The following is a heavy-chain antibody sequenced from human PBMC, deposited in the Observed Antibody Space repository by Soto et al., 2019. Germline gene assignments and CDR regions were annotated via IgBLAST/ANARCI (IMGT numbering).Heavy chain of an antibody. J-gene: IGHJ6*02. V-gene: IGHV1-69*13. D-gene: IGHD3-3*01. CDR1: GGTFSSYA. Sequence: EASVKVSCKASGGTFSSYAISWVRQAPGQGLEWMGGIIPIFGTANYAQKFKGRVTITADESTSTAYMELSSLRSEDTAVYYCAGLTHRYYDFWSGYSTTPVSYYGMDVWGQGTTVTVSS. CDR3: AGLTHRYYDFWSGYSTTPVSYYGMDV. CDR2: IIPIFGTA.